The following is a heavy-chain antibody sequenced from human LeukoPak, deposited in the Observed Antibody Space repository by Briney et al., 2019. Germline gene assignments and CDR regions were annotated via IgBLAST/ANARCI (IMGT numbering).Heavy chain of an antibody. V-gene: IGHV4-59*01. Sequence: SETLSLTCTVSGGSISSYYWSWIRQPPGKGLEWIGYIYYSGSTNYNPSLKSRVTISVDTSKNQFSLKLSSVTAADTAVYYCARRDLYYYYYMDVWGKGTTVTISS. CDR3: ARRDLYYYYYMDV. CDR1: GGSISSYY. CDR2: IYYSGST. J-gene: IGHJ6*03.